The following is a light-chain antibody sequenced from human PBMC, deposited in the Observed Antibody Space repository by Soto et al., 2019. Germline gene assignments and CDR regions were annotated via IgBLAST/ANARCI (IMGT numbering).Light chain of an antibody. CDR1: QSVSIN. Sequence: DIVMTQSPATLSVSPGERATLFCRASQSVSINLAWYQQNPGQAPRLLIYDASNRATGIPARFSGSGSGADFTLTISSLEPEDFAVYYCQQRSNWPPVTFGQGTRLEIK. CDR3: QQRSNWPPVT. CDR2: DAS. J-gene: IGKJ5*01. V-gene: IGKV3-11*01.